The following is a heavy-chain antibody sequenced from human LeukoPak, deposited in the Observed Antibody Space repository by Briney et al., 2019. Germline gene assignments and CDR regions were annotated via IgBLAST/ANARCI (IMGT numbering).Heavy chain of an antibody. J-gene: IGHJ3*02. Sequence: GESLKISCKGSGYRFTSYWIGWVRQMPGEGLEWMGIIYPGDSDTRYSPSFQGQVTISADKSISTAYLQWSSLKASDTAMYYCARRSHYYDSSGYYFLGAFDIWGQGTMVTVSS. V-gene: IGHV5-51*01. CDR3: ARRSHYYDSSGYYFLGAFDI. CDR2: IYPGDSDT. CDR1: GYRFTSYW. D-gene: IGHD3-22*01.